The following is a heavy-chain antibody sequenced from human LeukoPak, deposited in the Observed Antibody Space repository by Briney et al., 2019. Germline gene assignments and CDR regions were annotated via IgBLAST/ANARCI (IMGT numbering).Heavy chain of an antibody. D-gene: IGHD1-26*01. Sequence: GRSLRLSCAASGFTFDDYAMHWVRQAPGKGLEWVSSISSSSSYIYYADSVKGRFTISRDNAKNSLYLQMNSLRAEDTAVYYCAKVVGGTSGDYWGQGTLVTVSS. CDR3: AKVVGGTSGDY. V-gene: IGHV3-21*01. CDR1: GFTFDDYA. J-gene: IGHJ4*02. CDR2: ISSSSSYI.